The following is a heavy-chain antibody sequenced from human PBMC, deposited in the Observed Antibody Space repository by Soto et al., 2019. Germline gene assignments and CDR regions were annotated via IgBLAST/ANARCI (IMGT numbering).Heavy chain of an antibody. CDR1: VFSFSTYA. D-gene: IGHD1-26*01. Sequence: HPGGSLRLSCAASVFSFSTYAMSWVRQAPGKGLEWVSGISGSGATTYYPDSVKGRFTISRDNSKNTLYLQMNSLRAEDTAVYYCAKDRWDTSSLDYWGQGTLVTVSS. CDR3: AKDRWDTSSLDY. CDR2: ISGSGATT. V-gene: IGHV3-23*01. J-gene: IGHJ4*02.